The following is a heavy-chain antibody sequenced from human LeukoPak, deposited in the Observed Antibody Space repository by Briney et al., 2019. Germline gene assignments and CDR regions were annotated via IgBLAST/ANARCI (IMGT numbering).Heavy chain of an antibody. CDR1: GFTFSGSG. V-gene: IGHV3-73*01. CDR2: IRGKANNYAT. J-gene: IGHJ4*02. CDR3: TRVHMGN. Sequence: GGSLKLSCAASGFTFSGSGIHWVRQASGKGLEWVGRIRGKANNYATTYDASVRGRFTISRDDSKNTAYLQMNSLKTEDTAVYYCTRVHMGNWGQGTLVTVSS. D-gene: IGHD2-21*01.